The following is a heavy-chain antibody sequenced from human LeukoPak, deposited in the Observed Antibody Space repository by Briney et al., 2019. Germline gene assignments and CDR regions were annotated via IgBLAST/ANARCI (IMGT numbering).Heavy chain of an antibody. CDR2: ISGSGGST. D-gene: IGHD6-13*01. CDR3: AKDPRYSSSWSSGDY. V-gene: IGHV3-23*01. Sequence: GGSLRLPCAASGFTFSSYAMSWVRQAPGKGLEWVSAISGSGGSTYYADSVKGRFTISRDNSKNTLYLQMNSLRAEDTAVYYCAKDPRYSSSWSSGDYWGQGTLVTVSS. CDR1: GFTFSSYA. J-gene: IGHJ4*02.